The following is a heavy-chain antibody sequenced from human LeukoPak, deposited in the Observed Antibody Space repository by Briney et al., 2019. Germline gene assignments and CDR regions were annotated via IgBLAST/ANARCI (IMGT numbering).Heavy chain of an antibody. CDR2: ISSSSSTI. J-gene: IGHJ6*02. CDR3: AKSEDTTYYDGMDV. V-gene: IGHV3-48*04. D-gene: IGHD1-1*01. Sequence: GGSLRLSCAASGFTFSSYSMNWVRQAPGKGLEWVSYISSSSSTIYYADSVKGRSTISRDNAKNSLYLQMNSLGAEDTALYYCAKSEDTTYYDGMDVWGLGTTVTVSS. CDR1: GFTFSSYS.